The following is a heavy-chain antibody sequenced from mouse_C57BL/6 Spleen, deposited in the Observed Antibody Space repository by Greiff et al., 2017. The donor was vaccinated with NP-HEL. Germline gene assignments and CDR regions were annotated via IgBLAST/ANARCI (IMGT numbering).Heavy chain of an antibody. J-gene: IGHJ4*01. CDR2: IDPANGNT. D-gene: IGHD1-1*01. CDR3: ANYYGSSYYAMDY. CDR1: GFNIKNTY. Sequence: EVQLQESVAELVRPGASVKLSCTASGFNIKNTYMHWVKQRPEQGLEWIGRIDPANGNTKYAPKFPGKATITADTSSNTAYLQLSSLTSEDTAIYYCANYYGSSYYAMDYWGQGTSVTVSS. V-gene: IGHV14-3*01.